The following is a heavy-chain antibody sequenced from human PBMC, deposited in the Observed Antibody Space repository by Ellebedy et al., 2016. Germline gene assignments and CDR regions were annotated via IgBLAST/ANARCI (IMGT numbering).Heavy chain of an antibody. CDR2: ISSTSSYI. V-gene: IGHV3-21*06. Sequence: GGSLRLXXAVSGFTLGNFRMNWVRQAPGQGLEWVSSISSTSSYIEYADSVKGRFTISRDNAKNSLYLQMNSLRADDTAVYYCTSGNTFDYWGQGTLDAVSS. D-gene: IGHD2/OR15-2a*01. J-gene: IGHJ4*02. CDR1: GFTLGNFR. CDR3: TSGNTFDY.